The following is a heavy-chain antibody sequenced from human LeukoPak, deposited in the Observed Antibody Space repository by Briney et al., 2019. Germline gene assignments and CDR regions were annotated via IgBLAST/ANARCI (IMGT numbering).Heavy chain of an antibody. CDR3: ARSRYSSSWYGLSDY. Sequence: GGSLRLSCAASGFTFSDYSMSWIRQAPGKGLEWVSYISSSSSYTSYADSVKGRFTISRDNAKNSLYLQMNSLRAEDTAVYYCARSRYSSSWYGLSDYWGQGTLVTVSS. CDR2: ISSSSSYT. D-gene: IGHD6-13*01. CDR1: GFTFSDYS. J-gene: IGHJ4*02. V-gene: IGHV3-11*03.